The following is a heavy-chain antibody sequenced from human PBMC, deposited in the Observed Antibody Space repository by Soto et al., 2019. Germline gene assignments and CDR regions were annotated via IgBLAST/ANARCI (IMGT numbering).Heavy chain of an antibody. V-gene: IGHV4-39*07. Sequence: PSETLSLTCTVSGGSIISSIYYWGWIRQPPGKGLEWIGSIYYSGSTYYNPSLKSRVTISVDTSKNQFSVRLSSVTAADTAVYNCARVYYDTKGYSLAPWGLGTRVTVS. D-gene: IGHD3-16*01. CDR2: IYYSGST. CDR1: GGSIISSIYY. J-gene: IGHJ5*02. CDR3: ARVYYDTKGYSLAP.